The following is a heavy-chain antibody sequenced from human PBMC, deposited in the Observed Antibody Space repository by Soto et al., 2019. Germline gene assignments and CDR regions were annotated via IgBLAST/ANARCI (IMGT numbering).Heavy chain of an antibody. CDR3: AAVVVPAAIVYYYYGMDV. CDR1: GGSISSSSYY. CDR2: IYYSGST. D-gene: IGHD2-2*01. V-gene: IGHV4-39*01. J-gene: IGHJ6*02. Sequence: PSETLSLTCTVSGGSISSSSYYWGWIRQPPGKGLEWIGSIYYSGSTYYNPSLKSRVTISVDTSKNQFSLKLSSVTAADTAAYYCAAVVVPAAIVYYYYGMDVWGQGTTVTVSS.